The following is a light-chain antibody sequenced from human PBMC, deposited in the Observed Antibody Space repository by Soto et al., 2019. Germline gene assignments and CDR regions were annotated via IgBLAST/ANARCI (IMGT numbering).Light chain of an antibody. CDR3: QQANSFLSNT. J-gene: IGKJ5*01. CDR2: AAS. CDR1: QSISSW. Sequence: DIQMTQSPSTLSAAVGDRVTITSRASQSISSWLAWYQQKPGKAPKLLIYAASSLQSGVPSRFSGSGSGTDFTLTISSLQPEDFATYYCQQANSFLSNTFGQGTRLQI. V-gene: IGKV1-12*01.